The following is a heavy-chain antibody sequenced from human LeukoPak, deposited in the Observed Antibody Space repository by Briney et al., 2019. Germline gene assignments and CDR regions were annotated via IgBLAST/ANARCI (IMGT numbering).Heavy chain of an antibody. D-gene: IGHD6-13*01. Sequence: GGSLRLSCAASGFTFSSYGMHWVRQAPGKGLEWVAFIRYDGSNKYYADSVKGRFTISRDNSKNTLYLQMNSLRAEDTAVYYCAKDLLRYSSSWYVGVFDYWGQGTLVTVSS. J-gene: IGHJ4*02. CDR3: AKDLLRYSSSWYVGVFDY. CDR1: GFTFSSYG. CDR2: IRYDGSNK. V-gene: IGHV3-30*02.